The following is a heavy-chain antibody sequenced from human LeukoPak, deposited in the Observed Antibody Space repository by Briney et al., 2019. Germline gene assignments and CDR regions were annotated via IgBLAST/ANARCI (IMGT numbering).Heavy chain of an antibody. Sequence: GGSLRLSCAASGFTVSSNYMSWVRQAPGKGLEWVSVIYSGGSTYYADSVRGRFTISRDNSKNTLYLQMNSLRAEDTAVYYCAKVIWFGELFFDYWGQGTLVTVSS. CDR1: GFTVSSNY. CDR3: AKVIWFGELFFDY. V-gene: IGHV3-53*01. D-gene: IGHD3-10*01. J-gene: IGHJ4*02. CDR2: IYSGGST.